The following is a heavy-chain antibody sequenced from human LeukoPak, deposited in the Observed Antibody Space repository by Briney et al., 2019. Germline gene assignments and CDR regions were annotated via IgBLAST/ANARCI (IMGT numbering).Heavy chain of an antibody. J-gene: IGHJ4*02. V-gene: IGHV4-39*01. CDR1: GGSISSSTYY. CDR3: ARQGYSSGHYYFDH. Sequence: PSETLSLTCTVSGGSISSSTYYWGWIRHPPGKGLEWIGNIHYSGSSYYNPSLKSRVTISVDTSKNQCSLKLSSATAAGTAVYYCARQGYSSGHYYFDHWGQGTLVTVSS. CDR2: IHYSGSS. D-gene: IGHD2-8*02.